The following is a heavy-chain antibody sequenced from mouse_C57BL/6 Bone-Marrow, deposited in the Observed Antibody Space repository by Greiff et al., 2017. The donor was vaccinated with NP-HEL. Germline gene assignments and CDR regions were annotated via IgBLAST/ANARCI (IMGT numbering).Heavy chain of an antibody. D-gene: IGHD1-3*01. Sequence: QVHVKQPGAELVRPGTSVKLSCKASGYTFTSYWMHWVKQRPGQGLEWIGVIDPSDSYTNYNQKFKGKATLTVDTSSSTAYMQLSSLTSEDSAVYYCASSSWYFDVWGTGTTVTVSS. CDR1: GYTFTSYW. CDR3: ASSSWYFDV. V-gene: IGHV1-59*01. J-gene: IGHJ1*03. CDR2: IDPSDSYT.